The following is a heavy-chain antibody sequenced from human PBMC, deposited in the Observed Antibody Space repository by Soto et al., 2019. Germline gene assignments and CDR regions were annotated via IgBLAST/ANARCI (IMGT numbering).Heavy chain of an antibody. D-gene: IGHD2-21*02. CDR1: GFTFGTFT. Sequence: EVQLVESGGGLVKPGGSLRLSCAASGFTFGTFTMSWVRQAPGKGLEWVSSIGTTSTYIYYADSVRGRFTISRDNAKNSLYLQMNSRRAEDTAVYFCARVMCGDCSSYYYYSMDVWGQGTTVTVSS. CDR2: IGTTSTYI. CDR3: ARVMCGDCSSYYYYSMDV. J-gene: IGHJ6*02. V-gene: IGHV3-21*01.